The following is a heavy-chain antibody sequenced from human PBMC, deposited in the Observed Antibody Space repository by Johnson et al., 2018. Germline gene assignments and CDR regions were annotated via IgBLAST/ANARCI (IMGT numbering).Heavy chain of an antibody. J-gene: IGHJ6*02. V-gene: IGHV3-74*02. Sequence: VQLVQSGGGLVQPGGSLRLSCAASGFTFSSYWMHWVRQAPGKGLVWVSRINSDGSSTSYADSVKGRFTISRDNAKNTLYLQMNSLRAEETAVYYCASTTGIPLRDDGMDVWGQGTTVTVSS. CDR1: GFTFSSYW. CDR3: ASTTGIPLRDDGMDV. CDR2: INSDGSST. D-gene: IGHD5-18*01.